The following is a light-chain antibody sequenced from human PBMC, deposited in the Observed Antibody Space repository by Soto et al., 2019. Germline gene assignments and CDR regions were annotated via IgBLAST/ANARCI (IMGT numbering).Light chain of an antibody. Sequence: DIVLTQSPGTLSLSPGERATLSCRASQSVRNNYLAWYQQTPGQAPRVLIHATSNRATGIPDRFSGSGSGTDFTLTISRLEHEDFAVYYCQQYGDSWSFGQGTKVEIK. CDR2: ATS. J-gene: IGKJ1*01. CDR1: QSVRNNY. CDR3: QQYGDSWS. V-gene: IGKV3-20*01.